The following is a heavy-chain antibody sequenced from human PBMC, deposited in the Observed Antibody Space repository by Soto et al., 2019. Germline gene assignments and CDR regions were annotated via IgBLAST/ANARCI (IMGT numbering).Heavy chain of an antibody. J-gene: IGHJ4*02. D-gene: IGHD6-19*01. CDR3: ARDTGPDIAVTVPGY. V-gene: IGHV1-18*01. CDR2: ISAYKGNT. CDR1: GYNFTSYG. Sequence: QVQLVQSGAEVKKPGASVKVSCKASGYNFTSYGINWVRQAPGQGLEWMGWISAYKGNTNYAQKLQGRVTMTTDTSTKTAYMELRSLRSDDTAVYYCARDTGPDIAVTVPGYWGQGTLVTVSS.